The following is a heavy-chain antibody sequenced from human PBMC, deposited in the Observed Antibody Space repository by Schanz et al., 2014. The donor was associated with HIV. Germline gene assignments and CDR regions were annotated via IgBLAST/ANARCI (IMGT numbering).Heavy chain of an antibody. CDR2: ISVTSDNT. D-gene: IGHD5-18*01. Sequence: EVQLLESGGGLVLPGGSLRVSCAVSGFTLSGYTMSWVRQAPGKGLEWVSSISVTSDNTYYADSVKGRFTISRDTSKKTLYLQMNSLRADDTAVYFCAIRTPMVTFGAFDIWGRGTWVTVSS. CDR3: AIRTPMVTFGAFDI. J-gene: IGHJ3*02. CDR1: GFTLSGYT. V-gene: IGHV3-23*01.